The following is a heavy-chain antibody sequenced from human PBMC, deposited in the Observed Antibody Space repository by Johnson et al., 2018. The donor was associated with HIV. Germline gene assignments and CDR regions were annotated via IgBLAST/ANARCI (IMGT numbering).Heavy chain of an antibody. Sequence: VQLVESGGGLVQPGRSLRLSCAASGFTFDDYAMHWVRQTPGKGLEWVSGISWDSGTIDYADSVKGRFTISRDNAKNSLYLQMNSLIAEDTAVYYCAKGGSLTQDAPFDIWGQGTMVTVSS. D-gene: IGHD1-14*01. CDR3: AKGGSLTQDAPFDI. CDR2: ISWDSGTI. CDR1: GFTFDDYA. V-gene: IGHV3-9*01. J-gene: IGHJ3*02.